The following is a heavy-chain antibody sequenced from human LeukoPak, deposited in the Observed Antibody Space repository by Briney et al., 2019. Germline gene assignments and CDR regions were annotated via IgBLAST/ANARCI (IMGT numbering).Heavy chain of an antibody. V-gene: IGHV1-8*01. CDR1: GYTFTSYD. J-gene: IGHJ6*02. D-gene: IGHD6-13*01. Sequence: GASVKVSCKASGYTFTSYDINWVRQATGQGLEWMGWMNPNSGNTGYAQKFQGRVTMTRNTSISTAYMELSSLRSEDTAVYYCARWGSSSWYGGTNYYYYGMDVWGQGTTVTVSS. CDR3: ARWGSSSWYGGTNYYYYGMDV. CDR2: MNPNSGNT.